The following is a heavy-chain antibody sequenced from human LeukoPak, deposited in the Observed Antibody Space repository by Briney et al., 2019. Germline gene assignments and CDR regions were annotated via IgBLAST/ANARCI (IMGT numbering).Heavy chain of an antibody. Sequence: GWSVRLSCAASGFTFSTYAMTWVRQAPGKGLEWVSSTSGSGRNTYYADYVKGRFTISRDNSKNTQYLQMNSLRAEDTAIYYCAKDPGSNSYGSFDNWGQGTLVTVAS. CDR3: AKDPGSNSYGSFDN. J-gene: IGHJ4*02. D-gene: IGHD5-18*01. V-gene: IGHV3-23*01. CDR2: TSGSGRNT. CDR1: GFTFSTYA.